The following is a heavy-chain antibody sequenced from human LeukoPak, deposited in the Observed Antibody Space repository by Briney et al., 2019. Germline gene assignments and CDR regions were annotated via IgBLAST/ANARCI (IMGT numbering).Heavy chain of an antibody. CDR2: IYKSGST. CDR1: GGSIGWDY. D-gene: IGHD3-22*01. CDR3: AREEYFQDSNGYSYYFHS. Sequence: PPETLSLTCTVSGGSIGWDYWSWIRQSAGKGLEWIGRIYKSGSTNYNPSFRSRVTMSVDTSKNQFSLNVTSVTAADTAVYYCAREEYFQDSNGYSYYFHSWGQGSLVTVPS. J-gene: IGHJ4*02. V-gene: IGHV4-4*07.